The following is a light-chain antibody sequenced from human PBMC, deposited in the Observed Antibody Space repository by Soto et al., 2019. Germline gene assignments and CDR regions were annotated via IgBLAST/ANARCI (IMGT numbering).Light chain of an antibody. J-gene: IGKJ1*01. V-gene: IGKV1-5*03. CDR2: TAS. CDR1: QTVSSW. CDR3: QQYNHYWS. Sequence: DNPMTQSPSPLSASVGDRVIITCRASQTVSSWLAWYQQKPGKAPKLLIYTASSLESGVPSRFSGSGSGTEFTLTISSLQPDDFATYYCQQYNHYWSFGQGTKVDI.